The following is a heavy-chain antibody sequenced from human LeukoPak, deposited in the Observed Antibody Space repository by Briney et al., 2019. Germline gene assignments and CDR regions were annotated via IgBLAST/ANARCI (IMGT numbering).Heavy chain of an antibody. D-gene: IGHD4-23*01. V-gene: IGHV1-8*03. CDR3: ARTYSGGKHKGIDY. CDR1: GYTFSDYY. J-gene: IGHJ4*02. CDR2: INPNSGDT. Sequence: ASVKVSCKTSGYTFSDYYIHWIRQAPGQGLEWVGWINPNSGDTDYAQKFQGRVTITRNTSISTAYMELSSLRSEDTAVYYCARTYSGGKHKGIDYWGQGTLVTVSS.